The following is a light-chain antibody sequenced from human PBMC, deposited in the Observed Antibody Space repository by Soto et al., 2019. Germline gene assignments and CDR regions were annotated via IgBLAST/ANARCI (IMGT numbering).Light chain of an antibody. CDR1: QDVSNY. CDR3: QQYDNLPLT. Sequence: DIQMTQSPASLSSSVGDRVTITCQASQDVSNYLIWYHQKPGKEPKLLIYDASNLETGVPSRCSGCGSGTDFTFSISSLQPEDIATYYYQQYDNLPLTFGGGTKVQIK. J-gene: IGKJ4*01. V-gene: IGKV1-33*01. CDR2: DAS.